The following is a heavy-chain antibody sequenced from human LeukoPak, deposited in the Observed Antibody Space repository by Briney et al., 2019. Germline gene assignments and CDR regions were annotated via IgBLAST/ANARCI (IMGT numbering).Heavy chain of an antibody. V-gene: IGHV3-30*04. CDR3: ARESSSRGFDY. D-gene: IGHD6-13*01. CDR2: ISYDGSNK. CDR1: GFTFSSYA. J-gene: IGHJ4*02. Sequence: GRSLRLSCAASGFTFSSYAMHWVRQAPGKGLEWVAVISYDGSNKYYADSVKGRFTISRDNSKNTLYLQMNSLRAEDTAVYYCARESSSRGFDYWGQGTLVTVSS.